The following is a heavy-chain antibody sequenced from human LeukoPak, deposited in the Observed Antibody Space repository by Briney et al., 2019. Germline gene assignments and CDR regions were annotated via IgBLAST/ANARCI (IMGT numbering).Heavy chain of an antibody. D-gene: IGHD6-13*01. CDR1: GYTFTGYY. V-gene: IGHV1-2*02. J-gene: IGHJ4*02. CDR2: INPNSGGT. CDR3: ARGLVAAVGRFDY. Sequence: ASVKVSCKASGYTFTGYYMHWVRQAPGQGLEWMGWINPNSGGTNYAQNFQGRVTMTRDTSISTAYMELSGLTSDDTAVYYCARGLVAAVGRFDYWGQGTLVTVSS.